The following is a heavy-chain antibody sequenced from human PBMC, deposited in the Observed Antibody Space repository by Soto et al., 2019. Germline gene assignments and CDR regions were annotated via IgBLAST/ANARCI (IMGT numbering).Heavy chain of an antibody. Sequence: PGGSLRLSCAASGFTFSSYWMSWVRQAPGKWLEWVANIKQDGSEKYYVDSVKGRFTISRDNAKNSLYLQMNSLRAEDTAVYYCARGVGAYYDFWSGYYLDYWGQGXLVTVYS. CDR1: GFTFSSYW. J-gene: IGHJ4*02. CDR3: ARGVGAYYDFWSGYYLDY. V-gene: IGHV3-7*03. CDR2: IKQDGSEK. D-gene: IGHD3-3*01.